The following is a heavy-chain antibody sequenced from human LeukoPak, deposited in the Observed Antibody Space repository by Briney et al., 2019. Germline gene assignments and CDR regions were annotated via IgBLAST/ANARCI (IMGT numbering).Heavy chain of an antibody. D-gene: IGHD3-16*01. Sequence: GGSLRLSCSASGFTFSIYTMYWVRQAPGKGLEYISTIGGSGNGYSTYYADSVKGRFTISRDNSKSTLYLQTSSLRTEDTAVYYCVKDFGRVLGTPAYWGQGTLATVSS. CDR1: GFTFSIYT. J-gene: IGHJ4*02. V-gene: IGHV3-64D*06. CDR2: IGGSGNGYST. CDR3: VKDFGRVLGTPAY.